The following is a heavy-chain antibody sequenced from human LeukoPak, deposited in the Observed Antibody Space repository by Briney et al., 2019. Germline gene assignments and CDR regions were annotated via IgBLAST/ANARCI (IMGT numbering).Heavy chain of an antibody. CDR1: GDSISNYY. Sequence: SETLSLTCTVSGDSISNYYWSWIRQPPGKGLEWIGYISYSGSTNYNPSLKSRVTISLDTSKNQFSLKLSSVTAADTAVYYCARVAVAGRRWFDPWGQGTLVTVSS. V-gene: IGHV4-59*12. CDR3: ARVAVAGRRWFDP. J-gene: IGHJ5*02. D-gene: IGHD6-19*01. CDR2: ISYSGST.